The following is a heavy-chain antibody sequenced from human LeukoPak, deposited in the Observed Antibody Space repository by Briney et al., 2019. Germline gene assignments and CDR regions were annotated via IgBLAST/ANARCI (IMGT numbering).Heavy chain of an antibody. CDR2: INPNSGGT. CDR3: ARDPGAARPMYYFDY. D-gene: IGHD6-6*01. Sequence: ASVKVSCKASGYSFTGYFMHWVRQAPGQGLEWMGWINPNSGGTKYAQKFQGRVTMTRDTSISTVYMELSRLRSDDTAVYYCARDPGAARPMYYFDYWGQGTLVTVSS. V-gene: IGHV1-2*02. J-gene: IGHJ4*02. CDR1: GYSFTGYF.